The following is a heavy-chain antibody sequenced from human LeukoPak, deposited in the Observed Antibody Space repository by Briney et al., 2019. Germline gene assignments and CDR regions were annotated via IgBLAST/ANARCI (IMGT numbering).Heavy chain of an antibody. V-gene: IGHV2-26*01. CDR3: ARIYGNWNDATLDY. D-gene: IGHD1-20*01. J-gene: IGHJ4*02. CDR2: IFSNDEK. CDR1: GFSLSNARMG. Sequence: SGPVLVKPTETLTLTCTVSGFSLSNARMGVSWIRQPPGKALEWLAHIFSNDEKSYSTSLKSSPTISKDTSKGQVVLTMTNMDPVDTATYYCARIYGNWNDATLDYWGQGTLVTVSS.